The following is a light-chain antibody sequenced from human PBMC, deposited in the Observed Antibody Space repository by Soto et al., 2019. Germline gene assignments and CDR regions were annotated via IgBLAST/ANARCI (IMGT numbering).Light chain of an antibody. J-gene: IGKJ1*01. CDR2: DAS. Sequence: DFEMTQSPSTLSASVGERVTITCRASQNVRGRSVWFLQKPGKAPKLLIYDASSLESGVPQMFSGSGSGTEFTLTISSLQTDDFSTYYCQQYHSYWTFGQGTKVDIK. CDR1: QNVRGR. V-gene: IGKV1-5*01. CDR3: QQYHSYWT.